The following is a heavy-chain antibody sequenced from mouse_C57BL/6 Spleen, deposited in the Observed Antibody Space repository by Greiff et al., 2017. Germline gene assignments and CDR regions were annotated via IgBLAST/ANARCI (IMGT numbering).Heavy chain of an antibody. D-gene: IGHD4-1*01. CDR2: INPNNGGT. Sequence: VQLQQSGPELVKPGASVKISCKASGYTFTDYYMNWVKQSHGKSLEWIGDINPNNGGTSYNQKFKGKATLTVDKSSSTAYMELRSLTSEDSAVYYCARGGTEFDYWGQGTTLTVSS. CDR1: GYTFTDYY. J-gene: IGHJ2*01. V-gene: IGHV1-26*01. CDR3: ARGGTEFDY.